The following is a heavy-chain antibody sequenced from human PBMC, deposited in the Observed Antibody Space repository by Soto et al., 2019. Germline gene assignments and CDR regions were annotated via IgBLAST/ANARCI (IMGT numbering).Heavy chain of an antibody. CDR2: AYYRSKWYN. CDR3: AREGRGYSGHGPFDY. V-gene: IGHV6-1*01. D-gene: IGHD5-12*01. Sequence: SPTLSLPCVISGDSVSSSSAAWNWIRQSPSRGLEWLGRAYYRSKWYNDYAVSVKSRITINPDTSKNQFSLQLNSVTPEDTAVYYCAREGRGYSGHGPFDYWGQGTQVTVSS. CDR1: GDSVSSSSAA. J-gene: IGHJ4*02.